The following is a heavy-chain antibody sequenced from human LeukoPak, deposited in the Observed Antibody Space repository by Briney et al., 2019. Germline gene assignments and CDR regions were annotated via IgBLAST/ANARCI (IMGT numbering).Heavy chain of an antibody. CDR2: IIPIFGTA. V-gene: IGHV1-69*05. CDR3: ARGLIPLYYFDY. Sequence: SVKASCKASGGTFSSCAISWVRQAPGQGLEWMGGIIPIFGTANYAQKLQGRVTITTDESTSTAYMELSSLRSEDTAVYYCARGLIPLYYFDYWGQGTLVTVSS. D-gene: IGHD2-8*01. J-gene: IGHJ4*02. CDR1: GGTFSSCA.